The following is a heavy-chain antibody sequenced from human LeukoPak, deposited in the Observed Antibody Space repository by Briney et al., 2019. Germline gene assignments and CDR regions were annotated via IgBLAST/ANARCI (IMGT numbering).Heavy chain of an antibody. J-gene: IGHJ6*03. CDR3: ASLYITWGGWKHMDV. CDR1: GGSISSYY. Sequence: PSETLSLTCTVSGGSISSYYWSWIRQPPGKGLEWIGEINHSGSTNYNPSLKSRVTISVDTSKNQFSLKLSSVTAADTAVYYCASLYITWGGWKHMDVWGKGTTVTISS. D-gene: IGHD7-27*01. V-gene: IGHV4-34*01. CDR2: INHSGST.